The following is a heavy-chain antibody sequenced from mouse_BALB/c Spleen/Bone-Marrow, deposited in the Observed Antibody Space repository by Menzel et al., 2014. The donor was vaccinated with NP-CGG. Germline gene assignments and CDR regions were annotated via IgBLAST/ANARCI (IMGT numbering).Heavy chain of an antibody. D-gene: IGHD1-1*01. CDR2: VYPGNNDT. CDR1: GYTFTSFW. CDR3: TRYYYGGRDWYFDV. J-gene: IGHJ1*01. Sequence: VQLQQSGAVLARPGASVRTSCKASGYTFTSFWMHWVKQRPGQGLEWIGAVYPGNNDTNYDQNFKGKAKLTAVTSTSTAYMEFSSLTNEDSAVYYCTRYYYGGRDWYFDVWGAGTTVTVSS. V-gene: IGHV1-5*01.